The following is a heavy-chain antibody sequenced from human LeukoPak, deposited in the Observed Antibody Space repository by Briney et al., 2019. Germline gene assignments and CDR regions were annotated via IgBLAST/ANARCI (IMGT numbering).Heavy chain of an antibody. J-gene: IGHJ5*02. Sequence: ASVKVSCKASGYTFTGYYMHWVRQAPGQGLEWMGWINPNSGGTNYGRVTMTRDTSISTAYMELSRLRSDDTAVYYCARAPSGEGYPPRAPWGQGTRVTVSS. CDR3: ARAPSGEGYPPRAP. V-gene: IGHV1-2*02. CDR1: GYTFTGYY. CDR2: INPNSGGT. D-gene: IGHD5-24*01.